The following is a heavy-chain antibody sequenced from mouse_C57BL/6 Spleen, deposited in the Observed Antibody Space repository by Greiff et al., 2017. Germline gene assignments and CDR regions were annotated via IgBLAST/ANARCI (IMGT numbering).Heavy chain of an antibody. V-gene: IGHV1-82*01. D-gene: IGHD1-1*02. Sequence: QVQLQQSGPELVKPGASVKISCKASGYAFSSSWMNWVKPRPGKGLEWIGRIYPGDGDTNYNGKFKGKATLTADKSSSTAYMQLSSLTSEDSAVYFCARRVDYYAMDYGGQGTSVTVSS. CDR1: GYAFSSSW. J-gene: IGHJ4*01. CDR3: ARRVDYYAMDY. CDR2: IYPGDGDT.